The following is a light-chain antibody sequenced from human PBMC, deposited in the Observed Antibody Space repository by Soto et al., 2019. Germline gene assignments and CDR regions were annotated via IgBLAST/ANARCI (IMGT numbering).Light chain of an antibody. J-gene: IGKJ4*01. Sequence: EIVMTQSPATLSVSPGERATLSCRASQSVSSNLAWYQQKPGQDPRLLIYGASTRATGIPARFSGSGSGTEFTLTISSLQSEDFAVYYCQQYGSSPLTFGGGTKVEIK. V-gene: IGKV3-15*01. CDR2: GAS. CDR3: QQYGSSPLT. CDR1: QSVSSN.